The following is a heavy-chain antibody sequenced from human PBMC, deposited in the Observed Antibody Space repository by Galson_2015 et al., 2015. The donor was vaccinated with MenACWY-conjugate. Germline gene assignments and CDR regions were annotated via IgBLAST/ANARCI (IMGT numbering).Heavy chain of an antibody. CDR2: IHWDDDK. CDR1: GFSLSTSGVG. Sequence: PALVKPTQTLTLTCTFSGFSLSTSGVGVGWIRQPPGKALEWLALIHWDDDKRYSPSLKSRLTISKDTSKNQVVLTMTNMDPVDTATYYCAHSLSLVIVVELTVTRGKNWFDPWGQGTLVTVSS. J-gene: IGHJ5*02. D-gene: IGHD2-2*03. CDR3: AHSLSLVIVVELTVTRGKNWFDP. V-gene: IGHV2-5*02.